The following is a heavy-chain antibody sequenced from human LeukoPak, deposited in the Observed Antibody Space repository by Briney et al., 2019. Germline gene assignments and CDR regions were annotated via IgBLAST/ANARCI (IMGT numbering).Heavy chain of an antibody. CDR3: ARDYLVGCTDTICYPIDY. Sequence: GRSLRLSCAASGFTFGNHAMHWVRQAPGMGLEWVAVISYEASNKYYADSVKGRFTISRDNSKNMLYLQMNSLRAEDTAVYYCARDYLVGCTDTICYPIDYWGQGTLVTVSP. D-gene: IGHD2-8*02. CDR1: GFTFGNHA. V-gene: IGHV3-30*01. J-gene: IGHJ4*02. CDR2: ISYEASNK.